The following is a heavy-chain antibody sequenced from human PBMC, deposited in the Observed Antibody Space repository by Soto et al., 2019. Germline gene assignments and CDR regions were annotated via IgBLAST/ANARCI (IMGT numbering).Heavy chain of an antibody. CDR2: IHKNRDTT. CDR1: GLTFNDLS. J-gene: IGHJ6*02. V-gene: IGHV3-64D*08. Sequence: GESLRLSCSASGLTFNDLSMHWVRQAPGRELEYISVIHKNRDTTYFADSVKARFTTSRDNSKNILYLQMSSLRADDTAVYYSVRDLYGMDVWGQGATVTVSS. CDR3: VRDLYGMDV.